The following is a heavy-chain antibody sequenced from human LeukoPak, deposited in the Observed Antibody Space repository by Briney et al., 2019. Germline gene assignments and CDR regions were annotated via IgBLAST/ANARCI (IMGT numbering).Heavy chain of an antibody. V-gene: IGHV3-21*01. CDR2: ISSSSSYI. D-gene: IGHD3-9*01. CDR1: GFTFSSYS. J-gene: IGHJ3*02. CDR3: ARDHYDILTGYGINAFDI. Sequence: GGSLRLSCAASGFTFSSYSMNWVRQAPGKGLHWVSSISSSSSYIYYADSVKRRFTISRDNAKNSLYLQMNSLRAEDTAVYYCARDHYDILTGYGINAFDIWGQGTMVTVSS.